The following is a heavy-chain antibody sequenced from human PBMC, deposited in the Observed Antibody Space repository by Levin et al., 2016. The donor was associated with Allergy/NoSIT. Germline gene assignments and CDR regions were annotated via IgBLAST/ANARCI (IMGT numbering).Heavy chain of an antibody. CDR2: IYPGDSDT. V-gene: IGHV5-51*01. J-gene: IGHJ6*02. Sequence: VRQMPGKGLEWMGIIYPGDSDTRYSPSFQGQVTISADKSISTAYLQWSSLKASDTAMYYCARGMERPPKGHRFRPLNYYYYYGMDVWGQGTTVTVSS. CDR3: ARGMERPPKGHRFRPLNYYYYYGMDV. D-gene: IGHD1-1*01.